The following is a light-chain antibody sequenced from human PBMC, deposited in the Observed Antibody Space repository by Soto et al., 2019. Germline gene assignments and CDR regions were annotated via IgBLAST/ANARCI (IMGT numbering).Light chain of an antibody. CDR3: SSYAGGRVI. Sequence: HSVLTQPASVSASPGQSITISCTGTSSDVGGSDLVSWYQHYPGKAPKLIIYEGTKRPSGVSNRFSGSKSGNTASLTISGLQAEDEADYYCSSYAGGRVIFGGGTKLTVL. CDR1: SSDVGGSDL. V-gene: IGLV2-23*01. CDR2: EGT. J-gene: IGLJ2*01.